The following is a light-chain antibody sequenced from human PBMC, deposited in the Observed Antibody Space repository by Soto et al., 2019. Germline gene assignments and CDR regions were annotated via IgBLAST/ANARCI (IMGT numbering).Light chain of an antibody. CDR3: MQALQTPYT. CDR2: LGS. V-gene: IGKV2-28*01. Sequence: EIVMTQSPPSLTVTPGEPASISCRSSQRLLHSNGNTFLDWYLQKPGQSPQLLIYLGSNRASGVPDRVSGSESGTDFTLKISRVEAEDVGVYYCMQALQTPYTFGQGTKPEIQ. CDR1: QRLLHSNGNTF. J-gene: IGKJ2*01.